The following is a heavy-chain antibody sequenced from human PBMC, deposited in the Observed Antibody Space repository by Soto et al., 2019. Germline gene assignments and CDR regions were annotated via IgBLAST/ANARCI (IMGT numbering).Heavy chain of an antibody. D-gene: IGHD2-2*01. Sequence: EVQLLESGGGLVQPGGSLRLSCAASGFTFSSYAMSWVRQAPGKGLEWVSAISGSGGSTYYADSVKGRFTISRDNSKNTLYLQMNSLRAEDTAVYYCAKDYIKYQLRLFYYFDYWGQGTLVTVSS. CDR1: GFTFSSYA. CDR2: ISGSGGST. CDR3: AKDYIKYQLRLFYYFDY. V-gene: IGHV3-23*01. J-gene: IGHJ4*02.